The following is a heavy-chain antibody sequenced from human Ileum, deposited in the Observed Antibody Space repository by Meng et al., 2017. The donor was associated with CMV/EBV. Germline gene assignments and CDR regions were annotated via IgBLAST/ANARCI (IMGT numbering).Heavy chain of an antibody. D-gene: IGHD3-22*01. CDR2: IYYSGST. CDR3: ASYDSSGYYYSYFDY. V-gene: IGHV4-30-4*01. Sequence: LRLSCTVSGGSISSDNYYWSWIRQPPGKGLEWIGHIYYSGSTHYNPSLKSRVIISADTSKNQFSLKLSSVTAADTAVYFCASYDSSGYYYSYFDYWGQGTLVTVSS. J-gene: IGHJ4*02. CDR1: GGSISSDNYY.